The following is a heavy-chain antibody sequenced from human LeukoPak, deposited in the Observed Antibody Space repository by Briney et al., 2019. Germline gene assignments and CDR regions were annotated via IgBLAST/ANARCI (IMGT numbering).Heavy chain of an antibody. CDR2: ITWNSGTI. Sequence: PGRSLRLSCAASGFTFDDYAMHWVRQGPGKGLEWVSGITWNSGTIGYADSVKGRFTISRDNAKNSLYLQMNSLRAEDTAVYYCARAHNCSSTSCYIWSWYYYYYMDVWGKGTTVTVSS. CDR1: GFTFDDYA. D-gene: IGHD2-2*02. V-gene: IGHV3-9*01. J-gene: IGHJ6*03. CDR3: ARAHNCSSTSCYIWSWYYYYYMDV.